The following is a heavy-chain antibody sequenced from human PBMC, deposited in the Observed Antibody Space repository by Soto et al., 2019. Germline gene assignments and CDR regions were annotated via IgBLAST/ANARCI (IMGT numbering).Heavy chain of an antibody. D-gene: IGHD3-22*01. CDR2: INPNSGGT. V-gene: IGHV1-2*04. Sequence: ASVKVSCKASGYTFIGYYMHWVRQAPGQGLEWMGWINPNSGGTNYAQKFQGWVTMTRDTSISTAYMELSRLRSDDTAVYYCARSSGYYYDSSDAFDIWVQGTMVTVSS. CDR1: GYTFIGYY. J-gene: IGHJ3*02. CDR3: ARSSGYYYDSSDAFDI.